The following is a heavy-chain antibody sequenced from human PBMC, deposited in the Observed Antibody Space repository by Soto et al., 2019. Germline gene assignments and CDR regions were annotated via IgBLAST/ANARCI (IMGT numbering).Heavy chain of an antibody. D-gene: IGHD2-15*01. CDR3: AAICSGGSCYYWNYFDY. J-gene: IGHJ4*02. CDR2: FDPEDGET. CDR1: GYTLTELS. V-gene: IGHV1-24*01. Sequence: ASVKVSCKVSGYTLTELSMHWVRQAPGKGLEWMGGFDPEDGETIYAQKFQGRVTMTEDTSTDTAYMELSSLRSEDTAVYYCAAICSGGSCYYWNYFDYWGKETLVTVSS.